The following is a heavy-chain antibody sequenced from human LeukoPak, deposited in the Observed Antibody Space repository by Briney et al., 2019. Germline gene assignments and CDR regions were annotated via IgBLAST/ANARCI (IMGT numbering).Heavy chain of an antibody. CDR3: ASGLVGATTAVTTR. V-gene: IGHV3-21*01. Sequence: GGSLRLSCAASGFTFSSYSMNWVRQAPGKGLEWVSSISSSSSYIYYADSVKGRFTISRDNAKNSLYLQMNSLRAEDTAVYYCASGLVGATTAVTTRWGQGTLVTVSS. J-gene: IGHJ4*02. CDR1: GFTFSSYS. CDR2: ISSSSSYI. D-gene: IGHD1-26*01.